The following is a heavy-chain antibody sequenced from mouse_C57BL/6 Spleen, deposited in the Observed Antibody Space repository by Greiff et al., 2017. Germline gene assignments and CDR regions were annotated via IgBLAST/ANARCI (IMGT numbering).Heavy chain of an antibody. J-gene: IGHJ2*01. V-gene: IGHV5-9-1*02. CDR2: ISSGGDYI. D-gene: IGHD2-1*01. CDR1: GFTFSSYA. CDR3: TRYSGGNYSYFDY. Sequence: VQLVESGEGLVKPGGSLKLSCAASGFTFSSYAMSWVRQTPEKRLEWVAYISSGGDYIYYADTVKGRFTISRDNARNTLYLQMSSLKSEDTAMYYCTRYSGGNYSYFDYWGQGTTLTVSS.